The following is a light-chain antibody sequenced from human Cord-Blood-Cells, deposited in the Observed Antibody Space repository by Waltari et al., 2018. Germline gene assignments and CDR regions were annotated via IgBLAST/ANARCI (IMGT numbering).Light chain of an antibody. CDR2: RND. Sequence: QSVLTQPPSASGTPGQRVTISCSGSSSNIGSNYVYWYQQLPGTAPKLLIYRNDQRPSGVPDRVSGSKSGTSASLANSGLRSEDEADYYCAAWDDSLSGRVFGGGTKLTVL. J-gene: IGLJ3*02. V-gene: IGLV1-47*01. CDR3: AAWDDSLSGRV. CDR1: SSNIGSNY.